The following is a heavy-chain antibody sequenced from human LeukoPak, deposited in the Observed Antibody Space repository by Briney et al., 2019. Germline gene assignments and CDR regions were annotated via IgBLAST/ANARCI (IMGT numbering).Heavy chain of an antibody. CDR3: AKESWSEGTMIVAFFDY. D-gene: IGHD3-22*01. J-gene: IGHJ4*02. CDR1: GYTFTGYY. Sequence: ASVKVSCKASGYTFTGYYMHWVRQAPGQGLEWMGWINPNSGGTNYAQKFQGRVTMTRDTSISTAYMELSRLRSDDTAVYYCAKESWSEGTMIVAFFDYWGQGTLVTVSS. CDR2: INPNSGGT. V-gene: IGHV1-2*02.